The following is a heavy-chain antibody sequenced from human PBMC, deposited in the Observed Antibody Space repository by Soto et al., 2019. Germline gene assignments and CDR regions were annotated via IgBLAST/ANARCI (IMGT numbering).Heavy chain of an antibody. Sequence: EVQLVESGGDLVQPGRSLRLSCAASGFTFSIYAMSWVRQAPGKGLEWVSSIGGGDDDTFYAESVKGRFTISRDNSRNTVFLQMTSLRAEDTAIYYCAKDRMDHNSVWDPFDIWGRGTMVTVSS. D-gene: IGHD1-20*01. CDR2: IGGGDDDT. CDR1: GFTFSIYA. V-gene: IGHV3-23*04. J-gene: IGHJ3*02. CDR3: AKDRMDHNSVWDPFDI.